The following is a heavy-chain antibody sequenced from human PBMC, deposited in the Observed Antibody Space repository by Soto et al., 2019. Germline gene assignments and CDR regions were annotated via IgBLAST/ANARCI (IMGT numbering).Heavy chain of an antibody. CDR1: GGSISSGDYY. CDR3: ARYYDFWSGLSWFDP. Sequence: SETLSLTCTVSGGSISSGDYYWSWIRQPPGKGLEWIGYIYYSGSTYYNPSLKSRVTISVDTSKNQFSLKLSSVTAADTAVYYCARYYDFWSGLSWFDPWGQGTLVTVSS. D-gene: IGHD3-3*01. V-gene: IGHV4-30-4*01. CDR2: IYYSGST. J-gene: IGHJ5*02.